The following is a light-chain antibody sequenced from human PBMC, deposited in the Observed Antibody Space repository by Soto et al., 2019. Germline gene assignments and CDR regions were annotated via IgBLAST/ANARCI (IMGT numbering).Light chain of an antibody. Sequence: DIQLTQSPSFLSASVGDRVTITCRASQGVGTYLAWYQQKPGKAPKLLIYTTSTLQSGVPSRFSGSGSGTEFTLTISSLQPEDFATYYCQQLNSYPPLFTFGPGTKVDV. J-gene: IGKJ3*01. CDR1: QGVGTY. V-gene: IGKV1-9*01. CDR2: TTS. CDR3: QQLNSYPPLFT.